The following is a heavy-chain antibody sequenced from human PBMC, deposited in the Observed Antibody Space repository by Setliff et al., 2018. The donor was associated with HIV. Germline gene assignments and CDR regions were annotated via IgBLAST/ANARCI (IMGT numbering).Heavy chain of an antibody. J-gene: IGHJ3*01. CDR3: TRMPNESGSYDAFDV. D-gene: IGHD1-26*01. CDR2: IRSKIFGGTP. V-gene: IGHV3-49*04. CDR1: GFRFGDTA. Sequence: PGGSLRLSCAASGFRFGDTAMGWVRQAPGKGLEWIGFIRSKIFGGTPEYGASVQGRFTISRDDSKSIAYLQLNSLKTEDTAVYYCTRMPNESGSYDAFDVWGQGTMVTV.